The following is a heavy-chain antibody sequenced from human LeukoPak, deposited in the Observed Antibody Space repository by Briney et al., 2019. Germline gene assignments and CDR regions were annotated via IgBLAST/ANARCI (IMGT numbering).Heavy chain of an antibody. V-gene: IGHV4-34*01. CDR2: INHSGST. Sequence: SETLSLTCAVYGGSFSGYYWSWIRQPPGKGLGWIGEINHSGSTNYNPSLKSRVTISVDTSKNQFSLKLSSVTAADTAVYYCASRGYCSGGSCYSGMARNAFDIWGQGTMVTVSS. J-gene: IGHJ3*02. CDR1: GGSFSGYY. CDR3: ASRGYCSGGSCYSGMARNAFDI. D-gene: IGHD2-15*01.